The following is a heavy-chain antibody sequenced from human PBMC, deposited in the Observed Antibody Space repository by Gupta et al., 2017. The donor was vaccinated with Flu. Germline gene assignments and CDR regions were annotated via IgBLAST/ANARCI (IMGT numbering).Heavy chain of an antibody. D-gene: IGHD3-16*01. CDR1: GYTLTNNG. J-gene: IGHJ4*02. V-gene: IGHV1-18*01. CDR2: INMGHGHT. Sequence: QIQLVQSGGEVKRPGASVTVSCKASGYTLTNNGISWGRQAPGQGLEWMGWINMGHGHTTYAQSFQGRVTMTRDTSANTAYLELRGLRSDDTALYICVRVSSGGYYLDLWGQGTPVTVSP. CDR3: VRVSSGGYYLDL.